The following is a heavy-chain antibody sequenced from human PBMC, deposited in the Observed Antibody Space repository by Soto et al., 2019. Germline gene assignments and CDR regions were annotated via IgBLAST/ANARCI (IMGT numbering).Heavy chain of an antibody. CDR1: GFSFTHYR. J-gene: IGHJ4*02. CDR3: AKAGDWNYVFDF. CDR2: VNADGSST. Sequence: EERLVESGGGQVHPGGSLRLSCAASGFSFTHYRIHWVRQVPGKGLEWVCRVNADGSSTNYAGFAKGRFTISRDNSKNTAYLEMNNLRADDTALYYCAKAGDWNYVFDFWGQGTAVIVSS. V-gene: IGHV3-74*01. D-gene: IGHD1-7*01.